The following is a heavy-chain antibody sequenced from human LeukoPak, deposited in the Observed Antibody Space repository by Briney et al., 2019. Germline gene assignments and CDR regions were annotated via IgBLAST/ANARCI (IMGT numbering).Heavy chain of an antibody. D-gene: IGHD6-19*01. Sequence: PSETLSLTCAVYGGSFSGYYWSRIRQPPGKGLEWIGEINHSGSTNYNPSLKSRVTISVDTSKSQFSLKLSSVTAADTAVYYCARVAGWYKGPFDYWGQGTLVTVSS. CDR2: INHSGST. CDR3: ARVAGWYKGPFDY. J-gene: IGHJ4*02. CDR1: GGSFSGYY. V-gene: IGHV4-34*01.